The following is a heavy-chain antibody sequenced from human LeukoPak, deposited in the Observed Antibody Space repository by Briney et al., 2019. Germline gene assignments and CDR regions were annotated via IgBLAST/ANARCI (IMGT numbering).Heavy chain of an antibody. D-gene: IGHD6-13*01. CDR2: INPNSGGT. Sequence: ASVKVSCKASGYTFTGYYMHWVRQAPGQGLEWMGWINPNSGGTNYAQKFQGRVTMTRDTSISTAYMELSRLRSDDTAVYYCARGRNSFQYSSSWYPVDYWGQGTLVTVSS. J-gene: IGHJ4*02. CDR3: ARGRNSFQYSSSWYPVDY. CDR1: GYTFTGYY. V-gene: IGHV1-2*02.